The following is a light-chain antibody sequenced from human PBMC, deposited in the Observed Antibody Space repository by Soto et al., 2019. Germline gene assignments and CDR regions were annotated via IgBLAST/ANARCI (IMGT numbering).Light chain of an antibody. V-gene: IGLV1-40*01. CDR2: GNS. J-gene: IGLJ1*01. CDR3: QSYDSSFNYV. CDR1: SSNIGAGYD. Sequence: QAVVTQPPSVSGAPGQRVTISCTGSSSNIGAGYDVHWYQQLPGTAPKLLIYGNSNRPSGVPDRFSGSKSGTSASLAITGLQAEDEADYYCQSYDSSFNYVFGTGTKLTVL.